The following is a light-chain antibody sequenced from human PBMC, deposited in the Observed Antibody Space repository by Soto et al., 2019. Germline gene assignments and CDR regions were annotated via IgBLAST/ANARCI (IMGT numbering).Light chain of an antibody. J-gene: IGLJ2*01. CDR1: KLGDKY. V-gene: IGLV3-1*01. CDR3: QALDSSTAKV. CDR2: QDS. Sequence: SYELTQPPSVSVSPGQTASITCSGDKLGDKYACWYQQKPGQSPVLVIYQDSKRPSGIPERFSGSNSGNTATLTISGTQAMDEAEYSCQALDSSTAKVFGGGTKVTVL.